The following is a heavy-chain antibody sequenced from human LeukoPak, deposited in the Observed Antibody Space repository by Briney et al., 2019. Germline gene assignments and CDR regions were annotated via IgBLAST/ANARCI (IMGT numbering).Heavy chain of an antibody. CDR3: ARGLLVVPAAYFDY. J-gene: IGHJ4*02. Sequence: GGSLRLSCAASEFTFSSYAMSWVRQAPGKGLEWVSAISGSGRSTFYADSVKGRFTISRDNSKNTLYLQMNSLRAEDTAVYYCARGLLVVPAAYFDYWGQGTLVTVSS. D-gene: IGHD2-2*01. CDR1: EFTFSSYA. CDR2: ISGSGRST. V-gene: IGHV3-23*01.